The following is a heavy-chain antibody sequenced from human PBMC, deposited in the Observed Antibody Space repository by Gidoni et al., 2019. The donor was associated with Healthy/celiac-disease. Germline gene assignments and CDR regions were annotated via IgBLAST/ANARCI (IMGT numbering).Heavy chain of an antibody. Sequence: QVPLVESGGGVVQPGRSLRLSCASSGFTFSSYGMHWVRQAPGKGLEWVAVIGYDGSNKYYADSVKGRFTISRDNSKNTLYLQMNSLRAEDTAVYYCAREGYCGGDCYSGPGVVYFDYWGQGTLVTVSS. CDR1: GFTFSSYG. D-gene: IGHD2-21*02. CDR2: IGYDGSNK. CDR3: AREGYCGGDCYSGPGVVYFDY. V-gene: IGHV3-33*01. J-gene: IGHJ4*02.